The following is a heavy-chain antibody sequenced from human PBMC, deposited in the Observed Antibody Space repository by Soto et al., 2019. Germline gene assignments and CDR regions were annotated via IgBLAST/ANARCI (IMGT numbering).Heavy chain of an antibody. V-gene: IGHV1-69*02. D-gene: IGHD6-13*01. CDR3: ARDRKNSNWPNFDS. CDR1: EDTFSIYT. Sequence: QVQLVQSGSGVKEPGSSVKISCKTSEDTFSIYTLSWVRQAPGQGLVWMGRVLPFLDVTTYSQRFQGRVTITADRSTTTAYMELSSLTFEDTAVYYCARDRKNSNWPNFDSWGPGTLVTVSS. J-gene: IGHJ4*02. CDR2: VLPFLDVT.